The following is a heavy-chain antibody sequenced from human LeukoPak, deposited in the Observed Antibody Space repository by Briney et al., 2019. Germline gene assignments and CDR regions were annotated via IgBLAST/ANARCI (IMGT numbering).Heavy chain of an antibody. J-gene: IGHJ4*02. Sequence: GGSLRLSCAASGFTVSSNYMSWVRQAPGKGLEWVSVIYSGGSTYYADSVKGRFTISRDNSKNTLYLQMNSLRAEDTAVYYCERGPCSGGSCYDYWGQGTLVTVSS. V-gene: IGHV3-53*01. CDR1: GFTVSSNY. CDR3: ERGPCSGGSCYDY. CDR2: IYSGGST. D-gene: IGHD2-15*01.